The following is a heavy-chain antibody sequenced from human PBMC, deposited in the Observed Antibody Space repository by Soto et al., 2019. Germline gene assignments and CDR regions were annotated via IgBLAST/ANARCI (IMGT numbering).Heavy chain of an antibody. CDR1: GFTVSSNY. CDR2: IYSGGST. CDR3: ARPHPGVDTTDAFDI. D-gene: IGHD5-18*01. Sequence: EVQLVESGGGLVQPGGSLRLSCAASGFTVSSNYMSWVRQAPGKGLEWVSVIYSGGSTYYADSVKGRFTISRDNSKNTLYLQMNSLRADDTAVYYCARPHPGVDTTDAFDIWGQGTMVTVSS. V-gene: IGHV3-66*04. J-gene: IGHJ3*02.